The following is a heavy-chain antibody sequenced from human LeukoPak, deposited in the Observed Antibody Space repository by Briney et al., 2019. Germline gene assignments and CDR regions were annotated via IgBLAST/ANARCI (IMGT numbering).Heavy chain of an antibody. CDR1: GYSFTRYW. Sequence: GESLKISCKGSGYSFTRYWNGWERQMPGKGLEWMGILYPGDSDTRYSPSFQGQVTISADKSISTAYLQWSGLKASDTAMYYCARHQRPPSITMVRGLPNYWGQGTLVTVSS. D-gene: IGHD3-10*01. CDR2: LYPGDSDT. CDR3: ARHQRPPSITMVRGLPNY. V-gene: IGHV5-51*01. J-gene: IGHJ4*02.